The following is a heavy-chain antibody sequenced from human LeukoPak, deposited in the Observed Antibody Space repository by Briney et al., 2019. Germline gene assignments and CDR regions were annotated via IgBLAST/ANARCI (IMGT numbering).Heavy chain of an antibody. V-gene: IGHV4-34*01. CDR2: INHSGST. CDR3: ARSSGWFQATAY. Sequence: PSETLSLTCAVYGGSFSGYYWSWIRQPPGKGLEWIGEINHSGSTNYNPSLKSRVTISVDTSKNQFSLKLSSVTAADTAVYYCARSSGWFQATAYWGRGTLVTVSS. J-gene: IGHJ4*02. CDR1: GGSFSGYY. D-gene: IGHD6-19*01.